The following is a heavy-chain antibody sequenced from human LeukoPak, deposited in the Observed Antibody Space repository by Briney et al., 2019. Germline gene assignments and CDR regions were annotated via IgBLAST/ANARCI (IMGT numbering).Heavy chain of an antibody. Sequence: SETLSLTCAVSGGSISSGGYSWSWIRQPPGKGLEWIGYIYHSGSTYYNPSLKSRVTISVDRSKNQFSLKLSSVTAADTAVYYCARGWSSGWYYFDYWGQGTLVTVSS. CDR2: IYHSGST. D-gene: IGHD6-19*01. V-gene: IGHV4-30-2*01. J-gene: IGHJ4*02. CDR1: GGSISSGGYS. CDR3: ARGWSSGWYYFDY.